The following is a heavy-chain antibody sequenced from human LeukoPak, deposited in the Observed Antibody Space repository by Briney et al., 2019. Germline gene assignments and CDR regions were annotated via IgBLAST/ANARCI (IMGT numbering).Heavy chain of an antibody. D-gene: IGHD6-19*01. Sequence: PSETLSLTCAVYGGSFSGYFWSWIRQPPGKGLEWIGEINHSGSTNYNPSLKSRVTMSVDTSKNQFSLKLSSVTAADTAVYYCARVHSSGWYYDWGQGTLVTVSS. CDR2: INHSGST. V-gene: IGHV4-34*01. J-gene: IGHJ4*02. CDR3: ARVHSSGWYYD. CDR1: GGSFSGYF.